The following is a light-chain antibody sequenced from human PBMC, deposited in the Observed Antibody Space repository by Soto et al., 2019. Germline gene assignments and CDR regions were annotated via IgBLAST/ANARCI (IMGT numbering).Light chain of an antibody. CDR3: MQALQIPMT. J-gene: IGKJ4*01. Sequence: DIVMSQSPVTLPVTPGEPASISCRSSQSLLNYKVYVYLDLYVQKTGQSPQLLIYLGSNRASGVTDRFSGSVSGTDFTLEISRVEAADVGIYYCMQALQIPMTFGGGTRVDI. CDR2: LGS. CDR1: QSLLNYKVYVY. V-gene: IGKV2-28*01.